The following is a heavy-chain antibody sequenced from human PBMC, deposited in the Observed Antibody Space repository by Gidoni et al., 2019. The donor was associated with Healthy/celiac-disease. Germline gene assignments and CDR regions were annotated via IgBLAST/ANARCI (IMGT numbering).Heavy chain of an antibody. D-gene: IGHD2-2*01. J-gene: IGHJ6*02. CDR2: ISWNSGSI. Sequence: EVQLVESGGGLVQPGRSLRLSCASSGFTFDDYAMHWVRQAPGKGLEWVSGISWNSGSIGYADSVKGRFTISRDNAKNSPYLQMNSLRAEDTALYYCAKDLTYASYYYYGMDVWGQGTTVTVSS. CDR3: AKDLTYASYYYYGMDV. CDR1: GFTFDDYA. V-gene: IGHV3-9*01.